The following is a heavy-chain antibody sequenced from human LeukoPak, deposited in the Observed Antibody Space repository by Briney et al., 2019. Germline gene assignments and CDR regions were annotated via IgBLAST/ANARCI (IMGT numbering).Heavy chain of an antibody. Sequence: SETLSLTCTVSGGSISSSSYYWGWIRQPPGKGLEWIGSIYYSGSTYYNPSLKSRVTISVDTSKNQFSLKLSSVTAADTAVYYCARATSIAARPNWFDPWGQGTLVTVSS. V-gene: IGHV4-39*07. CDR1: GGSISSSSYY. D-gene: IGHD6-6*01. CDR2: IYYSGST. J-gene: IGHJ5*02. CDR3: ARATSIAARPNWFDP.